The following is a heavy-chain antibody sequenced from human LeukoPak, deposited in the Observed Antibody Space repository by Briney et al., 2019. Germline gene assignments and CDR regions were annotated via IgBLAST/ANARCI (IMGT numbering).Heavy chain of an antibody. Sequence: SETLSLTCTVSGGSISSSSYYWGWIRQPPGKGLEWIGSIYYSGSTYYNPSLKSRVTISVDTSKNQFSLKLSSVTAADTAVYYCARDASNYYGSGSQGQFDYWGQGTLVTVSS. D-gene: IGHD3-10*01. CDR3: ARDASNYYGSGSQGQFDY. CDR2: IYYSGST. CDR1: GGSISSSSYY. V-gene: IGHV4-39*07. J-gene: IGHJ4*02.